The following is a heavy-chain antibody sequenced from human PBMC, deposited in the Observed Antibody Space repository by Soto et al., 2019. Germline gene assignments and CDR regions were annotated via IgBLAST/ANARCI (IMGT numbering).Heavy chain of an antibody. CDR2: ISWNGDRI. J-gene: IGHJ3*02. CDR1: GFTFDDFA. Sequence: PGGSLRLSCAASGFTFDDFAMHWVRQAPGKGPEWVSSISWNGDRIAYADSVKGRFTISRDNAKNSLFLQMNSLRAEDTGFYYCAKDMGIEYPWDAFDIWGQGTMVTVSS. D-gene: IGHD6-6*01. V-gene: IGHV3-9*01. CDR3: AKDMGIEYPWDAFDI.